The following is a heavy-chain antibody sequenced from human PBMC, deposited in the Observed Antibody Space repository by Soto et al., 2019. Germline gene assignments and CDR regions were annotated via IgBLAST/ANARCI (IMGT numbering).Heavy chain of an antibody. J-gene: IGHJ5*02. D-gene: IGHD2-15*01. CDR1: GGTFSSYA. CDR3: ARGVVVVPASQLGWFGP. CDR2: IVPLFGTA. Sequence: QVQLVQSGAEVKKPGSSVKVSCKASGGTFSSYAISWVRQAPGQGLEWMGGIVPLFGTAKYAQRFQGRLTITVDESTTTAYMELSSLRFEDTAVYYCARGVVVVPASQLGWFGPWGQGTLITVSS. V-gene: IGHV1-69*01.